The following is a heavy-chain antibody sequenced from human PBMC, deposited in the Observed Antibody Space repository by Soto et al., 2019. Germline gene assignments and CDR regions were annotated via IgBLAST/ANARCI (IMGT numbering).Heavy chain of an antibody. V-gene: IGHV4-30-4*01. Sequence: QVQLQESGPGLVKPSQTLSLTCTVSGGSISSGDYYWSWIRQPPGKGLEWIWYIYYSGSTYYNPSLKSRVTISVDTSKNQSSLKLSSVTAGDTAVYYCASRAVKAKDSSIDYWGQGTLVTVSS. CDR1: GGSISSGDYY. CDR3: ASRAVKAKDSSIDY. D-gene: IGHD3-22*01. CDR2: IYYSGST. J-gene: IGHJ4*02.